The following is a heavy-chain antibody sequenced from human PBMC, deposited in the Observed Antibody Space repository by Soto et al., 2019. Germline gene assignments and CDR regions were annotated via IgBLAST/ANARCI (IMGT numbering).Heavy chain of an antibody. D-gene: IGHD6-13*01. Sequence: GGYLKLSFAASGFTFSSYAMSWVSQAPGTGLEWVSALSGSGVNTYYADSVKGRFTISRGNSKNTLYLQMNSLRAEATAVYYCAKGWGRSAAVIYYWGQGTLVTVSS. CDR3: AKGWGRSAAVIYY. CDR1: GFTFSSYA. J-gene: IGHJ4*02. V-gene: IGHV3-23*01. CDR2: LSGSGVNT.